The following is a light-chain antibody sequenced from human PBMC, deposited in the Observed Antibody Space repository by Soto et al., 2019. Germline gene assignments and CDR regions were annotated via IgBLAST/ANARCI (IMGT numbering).Light chain of an antibody. J-gene: IGLJ1*01. V-gene: IGLV3-21*02. Sequence: SYALTQPPSVSVAAGRTAKITCGGDKIGSKIVHWYKQRPGQAPVAVVFDATDRPSGIPDRISASRSGDTATLTISRVDAGDEADYYCQVWASTAEFFVFGSGTKVTVL. CDR2: DAT. CDR3: QVWASTAEFFV. CDR1: KIGSKI.